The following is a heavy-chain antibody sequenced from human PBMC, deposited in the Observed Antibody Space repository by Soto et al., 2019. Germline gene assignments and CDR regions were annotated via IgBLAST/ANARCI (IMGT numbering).Heavy chain of an antibody. CDR2: ISPDGSDK. V-gene: IGHV3-7*03. CDR3: ASRPAGNTYHAVFDF. Sequence: VRLVESGGTLVQPGGSLRLSCAASGLTFSGHLMTWVRQTPGKGPEWVANISPDGSDKSYVDSVKGRFTISRDNDKNSLSLHLYSLRAEDTAVYHCASRPAGNTYHAVFDFWGQGTLVTVSS. CDR1: GLTFSGHL. J-gene: IGHJ4*02. D-gene: IGHD6-6*01.